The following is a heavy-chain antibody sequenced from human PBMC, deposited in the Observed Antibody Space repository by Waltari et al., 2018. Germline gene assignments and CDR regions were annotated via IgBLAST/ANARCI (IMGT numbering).Heavy chain of an antibody. J-gene: IGHJ6*03. CDR3: ARPSTEYYYYYYYMDV. V-gene: IGHV3-48*03. CDR1: GFTFSNYE. CDR2: ISNSGSTT. Sequence: EVQVVESGGGLVQPGGSLRLSCVASGFTFSNYEINWVRQAPGKGLEWVSYISNSGSTTYYADSVKGRFTISRDNAKNSMYLEMDSLRAEDTAVYYCARPSTEYYYYYYYMDVWGKGTTVTVS.